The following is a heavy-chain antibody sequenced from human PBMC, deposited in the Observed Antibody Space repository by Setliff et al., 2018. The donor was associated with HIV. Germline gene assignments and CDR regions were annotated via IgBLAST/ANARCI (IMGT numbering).Heavy chain of an antibody. Sequence: LRLSCAASGFTFSAYGMHWVRQAPGKGLEWVAFIRYDGSNKYYADSAKGRFTISRDNSKNTLYLQINSLRAEDTAVYYCGKVKGIEAAGSSAFDIWGQGTMVTVSS. J-gene: IGHJ3*02. D-gene: IGHD6-13*01. V-gene: IGHV3-30*02. CDR1: GFTFSAYG. CDR2: IRYDGSNK. CDR3: GKVKGIEAAGSSAFDI.